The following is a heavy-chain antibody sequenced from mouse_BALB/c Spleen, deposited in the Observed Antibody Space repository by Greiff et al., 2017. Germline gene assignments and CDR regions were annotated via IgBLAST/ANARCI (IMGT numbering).Heavy chain of an antibody. CDR3: ARQEVYYAMDY. CDR2: ISNGGGST. Sequence: EVKVVESGGGLVQPGGSLKLSCAASGFTFSSYTMSWVRQTPEKRLEWVAYISNGGGSTYYPDTVKGRFTISRDNAKNTLYLQMSSLKSEDTAMYYCARQEVYYAMDYWGQGTSVTVSS. J-gene: IGHJ4*01. CDR1: GFTFSSYT. V-gene: IGHV5-12-2*01.